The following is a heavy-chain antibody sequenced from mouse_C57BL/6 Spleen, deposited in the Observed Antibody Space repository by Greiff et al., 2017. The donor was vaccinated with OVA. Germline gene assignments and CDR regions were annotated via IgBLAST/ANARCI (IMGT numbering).Heavy chain of an antibody. CDR2: IYPGSGNT. V-gene: IGHV1-76*01. CDR1: GYTFTDYY. Sequence: QVQLQQSGAELVRPGASVKLSCKASGYTFTDYYINWVKQRPGQGLEWIARIYPGSGNTYYNEKFKGKATLTAEKSSSTAYMQLSSLTSEDSAVYFCTKGLLNYFDYWGKGTTLTVSS. CDR3: TKGLLNYFDY. J-gene: IGHJ2*01. D-gene: IGHD2-13*01.